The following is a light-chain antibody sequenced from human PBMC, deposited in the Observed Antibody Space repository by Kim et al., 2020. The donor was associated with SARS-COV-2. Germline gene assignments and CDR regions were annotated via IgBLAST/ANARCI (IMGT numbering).Light chain of an antibody. Sequence: RATINCNASQSVLYSSNNKNYLAWYQQKPGQPPKLLIYWASTRESGVPDRFSGSGSGTDFTLTISSLQAEDVAVYYCQQYDSTPLTFGQGTKLEI. CDR3: QQYDSTPLT. V-gene: IGKV4-1*01. CDR2: WAS. J-gene: IGKJ2*01. CDR1: QSVLYSSNNKNY.